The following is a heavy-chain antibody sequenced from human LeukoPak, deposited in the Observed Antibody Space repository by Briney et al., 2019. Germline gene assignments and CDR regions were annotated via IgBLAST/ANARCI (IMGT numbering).Heavy chain of an antibody. V-gene: IGHV1-18*04. CDR3: ARRDHCSSTSCYYY. Sequence: ASVKVSCKASGYTFTSYGISWVRQAPGQGLEWMGWISAYNGYTNYAQKLQGRVTMTTDTSTSTAYMELRSLRSDDSAVYYCARRDHCSSTSCYYYWGQGTLVTVSS. J-gene: IGHJ4*02. CDR2: ISAYNGYT. CDR1: GYTFTSYG. D-gene: IGHD2-2*01.